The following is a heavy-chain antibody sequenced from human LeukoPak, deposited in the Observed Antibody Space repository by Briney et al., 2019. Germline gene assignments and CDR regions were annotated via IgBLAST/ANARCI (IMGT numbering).Heavy chain of an antibody. CDR2: VYPSGST. Sequence: SETLSLTCTVSGASISSYYWGWIRQPPTKGLEWIGYVYPSGSTNDNPSLRSRVTISLGTSKNQFSLRLSSVTAADTAVYYCARRVAAAGLYYFDYWGQGTLVTVSS. J-gene: IGHJ4*02. V-gene: IGHV4-59*12. CDR3: ARRVAAAGLYYFDY. D-gene: IGHD6-13*01. CDR1: GASISSYY.